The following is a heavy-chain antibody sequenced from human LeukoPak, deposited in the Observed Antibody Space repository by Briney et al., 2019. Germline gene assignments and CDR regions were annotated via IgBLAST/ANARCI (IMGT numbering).Heavy chain of an antibody. J-gene: IGHJ6*02. V-gene: IGHV3-30*18. D-gene: IGHD6-13*01. CDR2: ISYDGSNK. Sequence: GGSLRLSCAASGFTFSSYSMHWVRQAPGKGLEWVAVISYDGSNKYYADSVKGRFTISRDNSKNTLYLQMNSLRAEDTAVYYCAKDGSSSWYGPYYYYGMDVWGQGTTVTVSS. CDR3: AKDGSSSWYGPYYYYGMDV. CDR1: GFTFSSYS.